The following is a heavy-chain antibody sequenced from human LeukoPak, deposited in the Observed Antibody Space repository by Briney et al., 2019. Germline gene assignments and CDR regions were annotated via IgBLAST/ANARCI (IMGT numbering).Heavy chain of an antibody. CDR1: GFTFSSYA. CDR2: ISGSGGST. V-gene: IGHV3-23*01. CDR3: AKNNWNSNSNFDY. Sequence: GGSLRFSCVASGFTFSSYAMNWVRQAPGKGLEWVSAISGSGGSTYYADSVKGRFTISRDNSKNTLYLQMNSLRAEDTAVYYCAKNNWNSNSNFDYWGQGTLVTVSS. D-gene: IGHD1-7*01. J-gene: IGHJ4*02.